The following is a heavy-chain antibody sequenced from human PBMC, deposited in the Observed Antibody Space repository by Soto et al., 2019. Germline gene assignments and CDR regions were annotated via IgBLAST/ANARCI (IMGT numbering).Heavy chain of an antibody. V-gene: IGHV3-30*18. D-gene: IGHD4-17*01. CDR1: GFTFMSYG. CDR2: ISYDGSNK. Sequence: QVQLVESGGGVVQPGRSLRLSCAASGFTFMSYGMHWVRQAPGKGLEWVAVISYDGSNKYYADSVKGRFTISRDNSKNTLYLQMNSLRSEDTAIYYCEKDWVDDDYVGRWFDPWGQGTLVNFYS. CDR3: EKDWVDDDYVGRWFDP. J-gene: IGHJ5*02.